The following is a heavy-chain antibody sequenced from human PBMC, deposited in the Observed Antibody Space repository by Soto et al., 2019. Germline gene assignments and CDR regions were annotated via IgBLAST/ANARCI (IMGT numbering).Heavy chain of an antibody. CDR2: IDPSDSYT. J-gene: IGHJ4*02. Sequence: PGESLKISCKGSGYSFTSYWISWVRQMPGKGLEWMGRIDPSDSYTNYSPSFQGHVTISADKSISTAYLQWSSLKASDTAMYYCARHGVTDIVVVPAANPQTPLDYWGQGTLVTVSS. D-gene: IGHD2-2*01. CDR3: ARHGVTDIVVVPAANPQTPLDY. V-gene: IGHV5-10-1*01. CDR1: GYSFTSYW.